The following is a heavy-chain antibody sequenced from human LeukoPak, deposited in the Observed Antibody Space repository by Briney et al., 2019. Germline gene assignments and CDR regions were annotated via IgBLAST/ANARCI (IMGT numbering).Heavy chain of an antibody. V-gene: IGHV5-51*01. CDR2: TYPGDSDT. Sequence: GESLKISCEGSGYSFTSYWIGWVRQMPGKGLEWMGITYPGDSDTRYSPSFQGQVTISADKSISTAYLQWSSLKASDTAMYYCARMEGQHNDAFDIWGQGTMVTVSS. J-gene: IGHJ3*02. CDR3: ARMEGQHNDAFDI. CDR1: GYSFTSYW. D-gene: IGHD3-3*01.